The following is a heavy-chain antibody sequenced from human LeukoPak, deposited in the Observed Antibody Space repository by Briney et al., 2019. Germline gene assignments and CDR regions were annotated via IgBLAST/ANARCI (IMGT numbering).Heavy chain of an antibody. CDR2: IKQDGSEK. CDR1: GFTFSSYW. CDR3: ARDDCSSISCYHNWFDP. Sequence: PGGSLRLSCAASGFTFSSYWMSWVRQAPGKGLEWVANIKQDGSEKYYVDSVKGRFTISRDNAKNSLYLQMNSLRAEDTAVYSCARDDCSSISCYHNWFDPWGQGTLVTVSS. J-gene: IGHJ5*02. D-gene: IGHD2-2*01. V-gene: IGHV3-7*01.